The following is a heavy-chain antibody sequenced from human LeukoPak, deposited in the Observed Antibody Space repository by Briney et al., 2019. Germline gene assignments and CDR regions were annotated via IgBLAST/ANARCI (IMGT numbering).Heavy chain of an antibody. V-gene: IGHV3-30-3*01. Sequence: GGSLRLSCAASGFTFSSYWMNWARQAPGKGLEWVAVISYDGGTKYYADSMRGRFTISRDNSKNTLYLQMDSLRVEDTAVYYCARVSGVAAAPGAFDIWGQGTILTIS. CDR3: ARVSGVAAAPGAFDI. CDR1: GFTFSSYW. D-gene: IGHD6-19*01. CDR2: ISYDGGTK. J-gene: IGHJ3*02.